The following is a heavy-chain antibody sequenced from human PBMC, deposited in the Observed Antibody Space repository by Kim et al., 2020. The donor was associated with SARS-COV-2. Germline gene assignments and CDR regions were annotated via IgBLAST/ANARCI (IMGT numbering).Heavy chain of an antibody. Sequence: PSLTSRVTISVDTSKNQFSLKRSSVTAADTAVYYCAREGVWFGELCYFDYWGQGTLVTVSS. J-gene: IGHJ4*02. D-gene: IGHD3-10*01. V-gene: IGHV4-39*07. CDR3: AREGVWFGELCYFDY.